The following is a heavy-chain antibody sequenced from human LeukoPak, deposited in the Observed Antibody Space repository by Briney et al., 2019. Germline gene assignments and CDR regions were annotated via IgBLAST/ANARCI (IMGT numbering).Heavy chain of an antibody. CDR2: IYYSGST. J-gene: IGHJ5*02. V-gene: IGHV4-39*07. CDR1: GGSISSSSYY. D-gene: IGHD2-2*01. CDR3: ARERSTYAGAPENWFDP. Sequence: TSETLSLTCTVSGGSISSSSYYWGWIRQPPGKGLEWIGSIYYSGSTYYNPSLKSRVTISVDTSKNQFSLKLSSVTAADTAVYYCARERSTYAGAPENWFDPWGQGILVTVSS.